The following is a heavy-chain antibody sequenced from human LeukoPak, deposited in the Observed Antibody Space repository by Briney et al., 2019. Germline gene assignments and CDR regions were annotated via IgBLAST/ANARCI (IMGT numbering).Heavy chain of an antibody. Sequence: PSETLSLTCTVAGGSISSSSYYWGWIRQPPGKGLEWIGSIYYSGSTYYNPSLRSRVTISVDTSKNQFSLKLSSVTAADTAVYYCARHGYSNTFDYWGRGTLVTVSS. D-gene: IGHD4-11*01. CDR1: GGSISSSSYY. CDR3: ARHGYSNTFDY. CDR2: IYYSGST. J-gene: IGHJ4*02. V-gene: IGHV4-39*01.